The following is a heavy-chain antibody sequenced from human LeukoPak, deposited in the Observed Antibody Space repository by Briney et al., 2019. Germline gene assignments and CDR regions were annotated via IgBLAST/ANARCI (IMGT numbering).Heavy chain of an antibody. Sequence: PGGSLRLSCAASGFTFSSYGMHWVRQAPGKGLEWVSFIRYDGSNEYYADSVRGRFTISRDNAKNSMYLQMNSLRAEDTAVYYCARESGSRSYYYYMDVWGKGTTVTVSS. CDR2: IRYDGSNE. J-gene: IGHJ6*03. D-gene: IGHD2-2*01. CDR1: GFTFSSYG. CDR3: ARESGSRSYYYYMDV. V-gene: IGHV3-30*02.